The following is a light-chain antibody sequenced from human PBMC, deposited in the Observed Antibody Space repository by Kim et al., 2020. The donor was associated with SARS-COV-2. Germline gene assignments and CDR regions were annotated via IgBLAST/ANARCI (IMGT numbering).Light chain of an antibody. V-gene: IGKV3-15*01. CDR2: GAS. J-gene: IGKJ2*01. CDR1: QSVSRH. CDR3: QQYNNWPPYT. Sequence: VSPGERATLSCRASQSVSRHLAWYQQKPGQAPRLLIYGASTRATGIPARFSDSGSGTEFTLTISSLQSEDFAVYYCQQYNNWPPYTFGQGTKLEI.